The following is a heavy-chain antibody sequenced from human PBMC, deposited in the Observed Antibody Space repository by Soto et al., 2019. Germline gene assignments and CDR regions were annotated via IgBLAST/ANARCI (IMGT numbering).Heavy chain of an antibody. CDR2: INPIFGTT. CDR3: ARSYSFGGVISPTFDY. Sequence: SVKVSCKASGGTFSTHAITWVRQAPGQGLEWMGGINPIFGTTNYAQKFQGRLTITADKSTTTAYMELSSLRSDDTAVYYCARSYSFGGVISPTFDYWGQGTLLTVSS. D-gene: IGHD3-16*02. J-gene: IGHJ4*02. V-gene: IGHV1-69*06. CDR1: GGTFSTHA.